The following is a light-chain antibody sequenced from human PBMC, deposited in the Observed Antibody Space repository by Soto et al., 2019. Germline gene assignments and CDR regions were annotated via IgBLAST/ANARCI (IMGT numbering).Light chain of an antibody. J-gene: IGKJ2*01. Sequence: DIQMTQSPSTLSPSVGDRVTITCRASQSFSSWLAWYQQKPGKAPKLLIYDASSWESGVPARFSGSGSGTEFTLTISSLQPDDFATYYCQQYNSYSYTFGQGTKLEIK. CDR2: DAS. CDR3: QQYNSYSYT. CDR1: QSFSSW. V-gene: IGKV1-5*01.